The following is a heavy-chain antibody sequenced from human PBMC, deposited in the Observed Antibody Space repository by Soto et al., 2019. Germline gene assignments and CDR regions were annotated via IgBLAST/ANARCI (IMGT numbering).Heavy chain of an antibody. CDR2: IYYSGTT. V-gene: IGHV4-39*07. D-gene: IGHD6-6*01. Sequence: SETLSLTCTVSGDSISRNIYYWGWIRQPPGKGLEWIGSIYYSGTTYYNPSLKSRVTISVDKSKNQFSLKLSSVTAADTAVYYCAKCIAALGPIDYWGQGTLVTVSS. J-gene: IGHJ4*02. CDR3: AKCIAALGPIDY. CDR1: GDSISRNIYY.